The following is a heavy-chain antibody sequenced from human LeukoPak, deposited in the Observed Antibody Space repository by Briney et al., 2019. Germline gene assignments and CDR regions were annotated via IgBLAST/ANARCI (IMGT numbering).Heavy chain of an antibody. CDR3: ARSAYYYGSVSVPFDY. D-gene: IGHD3-10*01. V-gene: IGHV4-34*01. Sequence: PSETLSLTCAVFGGSFSGYCWSWIRQPPGKGLGWIGEINHSGGTNYNPSLKSRVTISVETSKNQFSLKLTSVAAADTAVYYCARSAYYYGSVSVPFDYWGQGTLVTVSS. CDR2: INHSGGT. CDR1: GGSFSGYC. J-gene: IGHJ4*02.